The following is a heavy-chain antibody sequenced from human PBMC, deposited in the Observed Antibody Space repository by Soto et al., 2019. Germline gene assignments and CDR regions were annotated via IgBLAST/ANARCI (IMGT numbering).Heavy chain of an antibody. V-gene: IGHV1-69*02. D-gene: IGHD3-22*01. J-gene: IGHJ2*01. CDR2: IIPILGIA. CDR1: GGTFSSYT. Sequence: QVQLVQSGAEVKKPGSSVKVSCKASGGTFSSYTIRWVRQAPGQGLEWMGRIIPILGIANYAQKFQGRVTIIAYKSTSTAYMELSSLRSEDTAVYYCAIMYYYDSSGYRHWYFDLWGRGTLVTVSS. CDR3: AIMYYYDSSGYRHWYFDL.